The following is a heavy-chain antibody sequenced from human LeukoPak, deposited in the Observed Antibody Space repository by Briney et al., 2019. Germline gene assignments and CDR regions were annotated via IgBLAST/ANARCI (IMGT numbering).Heavy chain of an antibody. D-gene: IGHD4-17*01. V-gene: IGHV3-48*01. CDR3: AKGRYGDYYFDY. J-gene: IGHJ4*02. Sequence: GGSLRLSCAGSGFTFRTSGMNWVRQAPGEGLELVSFIGTSSSDTYYADSVKGRFTISRDNSKNTLYLQMNSLRAEDTAVYYCAKGRYGDYYFDYWGQGTLVTVSS. CDR1: GFTFRTSG. CDR2: IGTSSSDT.